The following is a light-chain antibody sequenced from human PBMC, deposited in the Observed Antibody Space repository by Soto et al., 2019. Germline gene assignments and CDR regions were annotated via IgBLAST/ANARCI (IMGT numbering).Light chain of an antibody. V-gene: IGKV1-5*01. CDR2: DAS. Sequence: DIQMTQSPSTLSASVGDRVTITCRASQSIRSWLAWYQQKPGKAPKLLICDASSLESGVPSRFSGSGSGTEFTLTISSLQPDDFATYFCQQYNSYPWTFGQGTKVEIK. CDR3: QQYNSYPWT. J-gene: IGKJ1*01. CDR1: QSIRSW.